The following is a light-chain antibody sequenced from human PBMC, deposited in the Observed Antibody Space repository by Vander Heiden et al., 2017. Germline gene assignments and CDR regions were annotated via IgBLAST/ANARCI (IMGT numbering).Light chain of an antibody. CDR1: NIGSKS. J-gene: IGLJ3*02. Sequence: SYVLTQPPSVSVAPGQTARITCGGNNIGSKSLHWYQQKPGQAPVLVVYDDSDRPSGIPERFSGSNSGNTATLTISRVEAGDEADYYCQVWDSSSDLSWVFGGGTKLTVL. V-gene: IGLV3-21*02. CDR2: DDS. CDR3: QVWDSSSDLSWV.